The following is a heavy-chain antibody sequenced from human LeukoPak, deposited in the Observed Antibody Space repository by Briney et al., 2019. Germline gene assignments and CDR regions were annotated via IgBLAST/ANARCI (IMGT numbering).Heavy chain of an antibody. V-gene: IGHV1-8*01. Sequence: ASVKVSCKASGYTFTSYDINWVRQATGQGLEWMGWMNPNSGNTGYAQKFQGRVTMTRNTSISTAYMELSSLRSEDTAVYYCARVDTNDYGDYDFDYWGQETLVTVSS. CDR2: MNPNSGNT. CDR1: GYTFTSYD. D-gene: IGHD4-17*01. CDR3: ARVDTNDYGDYDFDY. J-gene: IGHJ4*02.